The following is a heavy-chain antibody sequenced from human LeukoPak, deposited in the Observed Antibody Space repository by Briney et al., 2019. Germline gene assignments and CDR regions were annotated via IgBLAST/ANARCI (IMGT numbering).Heavy chain of an antibody. CDR2: VNSDGSST. CDR1: GXTFSSYW. CDR3: ARGARGNYFFDY. Sequence: QPGGSLRLSFAASGXTFSSYWMHWVRQTPGKGLVWVSRVNSDGSSTPYADPVKGRFTISRDNAKNTLYLQMNSLSAEDTAVYYCARGARGNYFFDYWGQGTLVTVSS. J-gene: IGHJ4*02. D-gene: IGHD1-26*01. V-gene: IGHV3-74*01.